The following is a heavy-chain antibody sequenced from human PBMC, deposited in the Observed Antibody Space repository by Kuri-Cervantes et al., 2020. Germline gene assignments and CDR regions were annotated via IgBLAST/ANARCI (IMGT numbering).Heavy chain of an antibody. Sequence: SETLSLTCAVYGGSFSGYYWSWIRQPPGKGLEWIGEINHSGSTNYNPSLKSRVTISVDTSKNQFSLKLSSVTAADTAVYYCARLSGIAVPYYFDYWGQGTLVTVSS. CDR2: INHSGST. V-gene: IGHV4-34*01. CDR3: ARLSGIAVPYYFDY. J-gene: IGHJ4*02. CDR1: GGSFSGYY. D-gene: IGHD6-19*01.